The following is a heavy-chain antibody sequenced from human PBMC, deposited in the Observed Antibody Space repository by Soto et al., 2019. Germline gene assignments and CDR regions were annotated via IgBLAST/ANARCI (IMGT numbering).Heavy chain of an antibody. CDR2: IIPIFGTA. Sequence: QVQLVQSGAEVKKPGSSVKVSCKASGGTFSSYAISWVRQAPGQGLEWMGGIIPIFGTANYAQKFQGRVTITADESTSTAYMELNSLRSEDTAVYYCARTIISSDYGGPYYYYGMDVWGQGTTVTVSS. V-gene: IGHV1-69*01. D-gene: IGHD4-17*01. CDR3: ARTIISSDYGGPYYYYGMDV. CDR1: GGTFSSYA. J-gene: IGHJ6*02.